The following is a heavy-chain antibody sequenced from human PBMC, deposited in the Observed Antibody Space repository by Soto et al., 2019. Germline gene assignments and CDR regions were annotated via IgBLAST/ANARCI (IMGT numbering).Heavy chain of an antibody. CDR2: VYHTGDT. V-gene: IGHV4-4*01. J-gene: IGHJ5*02. D-gene: IGHD2-21*02. CDR1: GGTVASSHW. CDR3: AREIVTAGGNNYFDP. Sequence: TLSLTCGVSGGTVASSHWWSWVRQSPGRGLEWIGNVYHTGDTNFNPSLQSRVTFSVDKSNNQFSLRLTSVTAADTAVYFCAREIVTAGGNNYFDPWGPGTLVTSP.